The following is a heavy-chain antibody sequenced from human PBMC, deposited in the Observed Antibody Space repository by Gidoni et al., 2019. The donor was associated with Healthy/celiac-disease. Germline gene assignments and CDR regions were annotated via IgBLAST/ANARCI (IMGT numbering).Heavy chain of an antibody. CDR3: ARDPPYCGGDCYSVNY. V-gene: IGHV3-21*01. J-gene: IGHJ4*02. Sequence: EVQLVESGGGLVKPGGSLRLSCAASGFTFSIYSMNWVRQAPGKGLEWVSSISSSSSYIYYADSVKGRFTISRDNAKNSLYLQMNSLRAEDTAVYYCARDPPYCGGDCYSVNYWGQGTLVTVSS. CDR1: GFTFSIYS. CDR2: ISSSSSYI. D-gene: IGHD2-21*02.